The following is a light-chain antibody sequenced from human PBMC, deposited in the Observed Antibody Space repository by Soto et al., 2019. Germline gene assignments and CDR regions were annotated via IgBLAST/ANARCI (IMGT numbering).Light chain of an antibody. CDR2: GAS. V-gene: IGKV3-15*01. J-gene: IGKJ1*01. Sequence: EILLTQSPAILSVSPGERATLSCRASQSVSSNLAWYKQKPGQAPRLLIYGASTRATDIPPRLSGSGSGTEFTLTISSMKPEDVASYYCQKYDSAPTFGPGTKVDIK. CDR3: QKYDSAPT. CDR1: QSVSSN.